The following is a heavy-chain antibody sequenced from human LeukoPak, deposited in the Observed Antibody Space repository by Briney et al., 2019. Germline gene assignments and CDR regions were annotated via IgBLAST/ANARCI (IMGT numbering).Heavy chain of an antibody. CDR3: AREVVGFGELAYFDY. CDR1: GFTFSSYE. V-gene: IGHV3-48*03. J-gene: IGHJ4*02. CDR2: ISSSGSTI. D-gene: IGHD3-10*01. Sequence: PGGSLRLSCAASGFTFSSYEMNWVRQAPGKGLEWVSYISSSGSTIYYADSVKGRFTISRDNAKNSLYLQMNSLRAEDTTVYYCAREVVGFGELAYFDYWGQGTLVTVSS.